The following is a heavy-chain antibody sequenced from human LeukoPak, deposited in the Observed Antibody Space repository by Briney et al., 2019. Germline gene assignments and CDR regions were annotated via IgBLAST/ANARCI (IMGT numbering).Heavy chain of an antibody. D-gene: IGHD2-2*01. Sequence: PSETLSLTCTVSGGSISSSSYYWGWIRQPPGKGLEWIGSIYYSGSTYYNPSLKSRVTISVDTSKNQFSLKLTSVTAADTAVYYCARTSLPATALSYFDCWGQGTLLTVSS. CDR3: ARTSLPATALSYFDC. CDR1: GGSISSSSYY. V-gene: IGHV4-39*01. J-gene: IGHJ4*02. CDR2: IYYSGST.